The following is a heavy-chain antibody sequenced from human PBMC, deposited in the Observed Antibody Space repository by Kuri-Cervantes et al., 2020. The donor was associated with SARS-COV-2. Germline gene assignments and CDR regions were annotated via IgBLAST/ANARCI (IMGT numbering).Heavy chain of an antibody. CDR3: ARGESAPEGYFDL. V-gene: IGHV1-69*04. J-gene: IGHJ2*01. CDR1: GGTFSSYA. CDR2: IIPILGIA. Sequence: GGSLRLSCKASGGTFSSYAISWVRQAPGQGLEWMGRIIPILGIANYAQKFQGRVTITADKSTSTAYMELSSLRSEDTAVYYCARGESAPEGYFDLWGRGTLVTVSS. D-gene: IGHD1-14*01.